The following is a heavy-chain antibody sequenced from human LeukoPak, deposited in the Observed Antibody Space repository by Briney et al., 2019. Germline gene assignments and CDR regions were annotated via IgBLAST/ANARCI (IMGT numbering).Heavy chain of an antibody. J-gene: IGHJ4*02. D-gene: IGHD5-24*01. CDR2: ISSSGSTI. CDR3: AILPVEMATMFDY. Sequence: GGSLRLSCAASGFTFSSYEMNWVRQAPGKWLEWVSYISSSGSTIYYADSVKGRFTISRDNAKNSLYLQMNSLRAEDTAVYYCAILPVEMATMFDYWGQGTLVTVSS. V-gene: IGHV3-48*03. CDR1: GFTFSSYE.